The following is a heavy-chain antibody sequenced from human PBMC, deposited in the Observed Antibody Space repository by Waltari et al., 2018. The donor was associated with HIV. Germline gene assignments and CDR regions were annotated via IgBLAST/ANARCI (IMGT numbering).Heavy chain of an antibody. Sequence: EVQLVQSGAAVKQPGESARISCKAPGNSFTSYWIGWVSQMPGKGLEWMGIIYPGDSDTRYSPSFQGQVTISADKSISTAYLQWSSLKASDTAMYYCATSRSTYYDTGGYFDYWGQGTLVTVSS. CDR3: ATSRSTYYDTGGYFDY. V-gene: IGHV5-51*03. CDR2: IYPGDSDT. D-gene: IGHD3-22*01. CDR1: GNSFTSYW. J-gene: IGHJ4*02.